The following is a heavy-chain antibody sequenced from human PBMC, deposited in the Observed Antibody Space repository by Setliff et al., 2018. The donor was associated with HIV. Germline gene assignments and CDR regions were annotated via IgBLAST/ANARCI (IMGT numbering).Heavy chain of an antibody. CDR2: INHSGRT. CDR1: GESFSGYD. J-gene: IGHJ4*02. CDR3: ARGKWLVRSFLFDY. D-gene: IGHD6-19*01. Sequence: SETLSLTCAVYGESFSGYDWTWIRQPPGEGLEWIGEINHSGRTNYSPSLKSRVTISVDTSKNQFSLRLNSVTAADTAVYYCARGKWLVRSFLFDYWGQGSRVTVSS. V-gene: IGHV4-34*01.